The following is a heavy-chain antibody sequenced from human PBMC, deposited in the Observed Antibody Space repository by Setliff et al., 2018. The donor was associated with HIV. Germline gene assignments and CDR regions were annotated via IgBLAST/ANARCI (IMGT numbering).Heavy chain of an antibody. D-gene: IGHD4-17*01. CDR3: AKFYGDYHAFDI. V-gene: IGHV1-69*05. CDR2: IIPIFGTA. J-gene: IGHJ3*02. Sequence: SVKVSCKASGGAFSSYALSWVRQAPGQGLEWMGGIIPIFGTANYAQKFQGRVTITTDESTSTAYMELSSLRSEDTAVYYCAKFYGDYHAFDIWGQGTMVTVSS. CDR1: GGAFSSYA.